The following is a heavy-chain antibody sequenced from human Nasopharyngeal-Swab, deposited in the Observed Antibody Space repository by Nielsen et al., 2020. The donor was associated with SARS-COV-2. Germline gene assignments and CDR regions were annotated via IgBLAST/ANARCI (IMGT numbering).Heavy chain of an antibody. CDR2: IIPIFGTA. CDR3: ARSEEQQLLDY. V-gene: IGHV1-69*06. D-gene: IGHD6-13*01. J-gene: IGHJ4*02. Sequence: SVKVSCKASGGTFSSYAISWVRQAPGQGLEWMGGIIPIFGTANYARKFQGRVTITADKSTSTAYMELRSLRSDDTAVYYCARSEEQQLLDYWGQGTLVTVSS. CDR1: GGTFSSYA.